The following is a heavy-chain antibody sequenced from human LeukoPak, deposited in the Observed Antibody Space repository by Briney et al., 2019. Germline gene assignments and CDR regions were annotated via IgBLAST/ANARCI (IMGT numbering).Heavy chain of an antibody. J-gene: IGHJ3*02. CDR1: GFTFSNYG. D-gene: IGHD6-19*01. Sequence: GGPPRLSCVATGFTFSNYGIHWVRQAPRKGLEWVAFIRYDGSNKYYADSVRGRFSISRDNSKNTLYLQMNSLRAEDTAVYHCAKEYSSGWHDAFDIWGQGTMVTVSS. CDR3: AKEYSSGWHDAFDI. V-gene: IGHV3-30*02. CDR2: IRYDGSNK.